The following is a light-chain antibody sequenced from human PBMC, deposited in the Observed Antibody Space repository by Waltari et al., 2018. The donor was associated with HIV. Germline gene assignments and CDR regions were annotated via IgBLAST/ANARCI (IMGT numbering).Light chain of an antibody. V-gene: IGKV1-39*01. CDR1: QTINRD. CDR2: AAS. J-gene: IGKJ3*01. CDR3: LQTYGSPLT. Sequence: DIQMTQSPSSLPASVGDRLTLTCRASQTINRDLNWYQQKPGQGPTLLISAASTLESGVPSRFSGSVSGAEFTLSISSVQPEDFATYYCLQTYGSPLTFGPGTTLEVK.